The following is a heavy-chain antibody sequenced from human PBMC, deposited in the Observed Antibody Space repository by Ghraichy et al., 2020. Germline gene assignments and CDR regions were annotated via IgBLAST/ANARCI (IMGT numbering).Heavy chain of an antibody. CDR3: ATDLITLIQGVNDY. CDR1: GYTLTALS. CDR2: FDREDGET. D-gene: IGHD3-10*01. Sequence: ASVKVSCKVSGYTLTALSMRWVRQAPGKGLEWMGSFDREDGETIYAQKFQGRVTMTEDTATDTAYMELSSLRYEDTAVYYCATDLITLIQGVNDYCGQRTLITLSS. J-gene: IGHJ4*02. V-gene: IGHV1-24*01.